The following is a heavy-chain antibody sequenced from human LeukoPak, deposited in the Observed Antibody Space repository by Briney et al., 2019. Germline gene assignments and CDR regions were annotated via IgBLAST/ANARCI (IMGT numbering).Heavy chain of an antibody. J-gene: IGHJ4*02. Sequence: GGSLRLSCTASGFTFRDYAMSWVRQAPGKGLEWVGFIRSKAYGGTTEYAASVKGRFTISRDDSKSIAYLQVNSLKTEDTAVYYCTSKIEYYDILTGYYGGSALDYWGQGTLVTVSS. V-gene: IGHV3-49*04. CDR2: IRSKAYGGTT. CDR3: TSKIEYYDILTGYYGGSALDY. CDR1: GFTFRDYA. D-gene: IGHD3-9*01.